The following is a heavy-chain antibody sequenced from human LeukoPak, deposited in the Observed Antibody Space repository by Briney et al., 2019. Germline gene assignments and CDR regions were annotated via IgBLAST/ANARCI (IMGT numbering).Heavy chain of an antibody. J-gene: IGHJ4*02. D-gene: IGHD3-10*01. Sequence: PGGSLRLSCAASGFTFSSSEMNWVRQAPGKGLEWVSYISSGGCSMYYADSVKGRFTISRDNAKNSLYLQMNSLRVEDTAVYYCARPGRSVTQGYWGQGTLVTVSS. CDR3: ARPGRSVTQGY. CDR2: ISSGGCSM. V-gene: IGHV3-48*03. CDR1: GFTFSSSE.